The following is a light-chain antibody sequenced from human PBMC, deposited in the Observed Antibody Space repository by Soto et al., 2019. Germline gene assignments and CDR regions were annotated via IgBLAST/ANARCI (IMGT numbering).Light chain of an antibody. V-gene: IGKV2-28*01. CDR1: QSLPQTNGYNY. CDR2: LSS. CDR3: MQALQSPWT. J-gene: IGKJ1*01. Sequence: DIVMTQSPLSLPVTPGEPASISCRSSQSLPQTNGYNYLDWYLQKPGQSPQLLIDLSSNRASGGPDRVSGSGSGTDFTLKISSVEADDVVVYYCMQALQSPWTFGQGTKVEIK.